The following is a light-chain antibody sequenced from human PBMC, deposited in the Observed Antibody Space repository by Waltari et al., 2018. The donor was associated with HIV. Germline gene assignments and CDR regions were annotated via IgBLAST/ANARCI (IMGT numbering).Light chain of an antibody. CDR3: QQYRYSPWT. V-gene: IGKV1-5*03. Sequence: DIQMTQSPSILSASVGDRVTITCRASHSVSSRVAWYQQKPGKAPKLLIYGASSLKSAVPSRFSGSGSGTEFTLTISGLQPDDFATYYCQQYRYSPWTFGQGTKVDI. CDR1: HSVSSR. CDR2: GAS. J-gene: IGKJ1*01.